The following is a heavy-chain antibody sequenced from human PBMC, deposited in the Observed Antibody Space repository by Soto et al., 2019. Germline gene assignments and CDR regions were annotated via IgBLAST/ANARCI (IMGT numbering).Heavy chain of an antibody. Sequence: GGSLRLSCAASGFTFSSCWMHWVRQAPGKGLVWVSRINAYGSTTNYADSVKGRFTISRDNAKNTLYLQMNSLRAEDTAVYYCARDLNCEEAAGSDYWGQGTLVTVSS. CDR2: INAYGSTT. CDR1: GFTFSSCW. V-gene: IGHV3-74*01. J-gene: IGHJ4*02. D-gene: IGHD6-13*01. CDR3: ARDLNCEEAAGSDY.